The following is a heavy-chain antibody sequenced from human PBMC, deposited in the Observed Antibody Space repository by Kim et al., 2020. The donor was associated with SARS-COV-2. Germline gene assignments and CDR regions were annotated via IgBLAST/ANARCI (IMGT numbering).Heavy chain of an antibody. CDR2: INHSGST. CDR1: GGSLSGYY. D-gene: IGHD3-3*01. J-gene: IGHJ5*02. V-gene: IGHV4-34*01. Sequence: SETLSLTCAVYGGSLSGYYWSWIRQPPGKGLEWIGEINHSGSTKYNPSLKSRVTISVDTSKNQFSLKLSSVAAADTAMYYCARGIAIFGVVSWFDPWGQG. CDR3: ARGIAIFGVVSWFDP.